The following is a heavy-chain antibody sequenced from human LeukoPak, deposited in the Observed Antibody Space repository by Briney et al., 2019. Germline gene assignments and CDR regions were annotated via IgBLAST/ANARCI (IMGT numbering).Heavy chain of an antibody. D-gene: IGHD3-10*01. J-gene: IGHJ5*02. Sequence: PSETLSLTCTVSGGSISSHYWSWIRQPPGKGLEWVGYISYSGSTNYNPSLKSRVTISIDTSRTQFSVKLTSVTAADTALYYCASADASGSERGFDPWGQGILVIVSS. V-gene: IGHV4-59*11. CDR1: GGSISSHY. CDR2: ISYSGST. CDR3: ASADASGSERGFDP.